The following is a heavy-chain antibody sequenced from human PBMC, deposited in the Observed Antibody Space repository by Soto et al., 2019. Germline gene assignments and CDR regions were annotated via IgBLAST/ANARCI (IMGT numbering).Heavy chain of an antibody. CDR3: ARVHYYDRSGYWDAFDI. J-gene: IGHJ3*02. V-gene: IGHV1-3*01. D-gene: IGHD3-22*01. CDR1: GYTFTSYN. Sequence: ASVKVSCKASGYTFTSYNIHWVRQAPGQRLEWMGWINPANGNTEYSQRFQGRVTITRDTSARTAYMELSSLRSEDTAVYFCARVHYYDRSGYWDAFDIWGQGTTVTVSS. CDR2: INPANGNT.